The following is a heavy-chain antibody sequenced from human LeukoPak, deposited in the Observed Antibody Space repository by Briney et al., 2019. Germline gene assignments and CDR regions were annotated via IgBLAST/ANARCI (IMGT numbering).Heavy chain of an antibody. Sequence: ASETLSLTCAVYGGSFSGYYWSWIRQPPGKGLEWIGEINHSGSTNYNPSLKSRVTISVDTSKNQFSLKLSSVTAADTAVYCCASGSYPYYWGQGTLVTVSS. CDR3: ASGSYPYY. J-gene: IGHJ4*02. CDR2: INHSGST. D-gene: IGHD1-26*01. V-gene: IGHV4-34*01. CDR1: GGSFSGYY.